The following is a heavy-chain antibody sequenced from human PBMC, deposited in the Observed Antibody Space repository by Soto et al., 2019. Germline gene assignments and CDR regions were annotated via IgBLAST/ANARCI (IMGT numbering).Heavy chain of an antibody. J-gene: IGHJ6*02. CDR1: GGSFSGYY. V-gene: IGHV4-34*01. D-gene: IGHD3-16*01. CDR2: INHSGST. CDR3: ARGRLAARVPKVYRVGYGMDV. Sequence: SETLSLTCAVYGGSFSGYYWSWIRQPPGKGLEWIGEINHSGSTNYNPSLKSRVTISVDTSKNQFSLKLSSVTAADTAVYYCARGRLAARVPKVYRVGYGMDVWGQGTTVTVSS.